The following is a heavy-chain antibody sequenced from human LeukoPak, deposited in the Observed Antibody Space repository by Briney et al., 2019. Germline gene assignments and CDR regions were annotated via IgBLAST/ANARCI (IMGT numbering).Heavy chain of an antibody. CDR2: IDKKDKGYATAT. J-gene: IGHJ5*02. V-gene: IGHV3-73*01. D-gene: IGHD1-26*01. Sequence: GGSLKLSCAAPGFTFSGSAIHWVRQSSGKGLEWVGQIDKKDKGYATATAYAASVKGRFTISRDDSINTAYLQMKSLKTEDTALYYCTRDSGTYNWFGPWGQGTLVTVSS. CDR3: TRDSGTYNWFGP. CDR1: GFTFSGSA.